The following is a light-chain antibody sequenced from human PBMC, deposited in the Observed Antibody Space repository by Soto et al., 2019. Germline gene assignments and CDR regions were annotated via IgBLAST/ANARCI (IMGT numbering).Light chain of an antibody. V-gene: IGLV4-69*01. CDR2: LNSDGSH. Sequence: QSVLTQSPSASASLGASVKLTCTLSSGYSSYAIAWHQQQPEKGPRYLMKLNSDGSHSKGDGIPDRFSGSSSGAERYLTISSLQSEDEADYYCQTGGTGLLVFGGGTKLTVL. J-gene: IGLJ3*02. CDR1: SGYSSYA. CDR3: QTGGTGLLV.